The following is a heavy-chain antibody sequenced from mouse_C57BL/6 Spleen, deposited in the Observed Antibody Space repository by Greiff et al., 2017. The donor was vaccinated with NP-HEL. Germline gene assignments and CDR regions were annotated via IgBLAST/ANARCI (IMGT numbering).Heavy chain of an antibody. CDR1: GYTFTSYW. J-gene: IGHJ2*01. D-gene: IGHD2-2*01. Sequence: QVQLQQPGAELVKPGASVKLSCKASGYTFTSYWLHWVKQRPGQGLEWIGMIHPNSGSTNYNEKFKSKATLTVDKSSSTAYMQLSSLTSEDSAVYYCARGGYQYYFDYWGQGTTLTVSS. CDR3: ARGGYQYYFDY. V-gene: IGHV1-64*01. CDR2: IHPNSGST.